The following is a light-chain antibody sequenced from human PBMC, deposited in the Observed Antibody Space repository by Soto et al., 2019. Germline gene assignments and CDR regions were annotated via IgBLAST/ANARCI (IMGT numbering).Light chain of an antibody. CDR3: QQYQSYS. CDR2: ETS. V-gene: IGKV1-5*03. J-gene: IGKJ1*01. CDR1: RSVSRW. Sequence: DIQMTQSPSTLSASVGDRVTITCRASRSVSRWLAWYQQKPGRAPKLLIYETSILQSGVPSKFSGNGSATDFTLTITSLQPDDFATYYCQQYQSYSFGQGTKVDIK.